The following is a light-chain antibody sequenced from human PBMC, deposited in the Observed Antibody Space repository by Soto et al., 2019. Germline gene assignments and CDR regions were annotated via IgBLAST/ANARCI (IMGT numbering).Light chain of an antibody. Sequence: EIVMTQSPATLSVSPGERATLSCSASQSVSTNLAWYQQKPGQAPRLLIYGASTRATGIPARFSGSGSGTDLTLIISSLQSEDFAVYYCQQYNKWPLTFGGGTKVEIK. J-gene: IGKJ4*01. CDR2: GAS. CDR1: QSVSTN. V-gene: IGKV3-15*01. CDR3: QQYNKWPLT.